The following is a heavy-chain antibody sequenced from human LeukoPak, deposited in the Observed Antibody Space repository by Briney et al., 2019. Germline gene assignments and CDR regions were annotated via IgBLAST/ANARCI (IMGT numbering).Heavy chain of an antibody. V-gene: IGHV3-21*04. J-gene: IGHJ4*02. CDR3: ARDRMGEVGATRPDY. CDR1: GFTFSSYS. D-gene: IGHD1-26*01. Sequence: GGSLRLSCAASGFTFSSYSMNWVRQAPGKGLEWVSSISSSSSYIYYADSVKGRFTISRDNAKNSLYLQMNSLRAEDTAVYYCARDRMGEVGATRPDYWGQGTLVTVSS. CDR2: ISSSSSYI.